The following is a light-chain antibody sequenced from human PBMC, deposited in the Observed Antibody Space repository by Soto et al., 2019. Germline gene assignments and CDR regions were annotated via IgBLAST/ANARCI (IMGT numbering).Light chain of an antibody. V-gene: IGKV3-15*01. CDR2: RAS. J-gene: IGKJ1*01. CDR3: LQYHNLWA. Sequence: IVMTQSPATLSVSPGERATLSCRASQNIYSNVAWYQQRPGQAHRLLIYRASTRAPGIPARFSGSGSGTEFTLTISSLQSEDFTVYSCLQYHNLWAFGQGTKVEIK. CDR1: QNIYSN.